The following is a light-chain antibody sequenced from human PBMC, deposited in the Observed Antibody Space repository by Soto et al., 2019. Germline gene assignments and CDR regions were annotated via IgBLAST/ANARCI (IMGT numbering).Light chain of an antibody. Sequence: GDRVTITCRASESISDWLAWYQQKPGKAPNLLIQKASTLKSGVPSRFSGSGSWTEFTLTIGSLQPDDFATYYCQQYNVYPLTFGQGTQVEVK. J-gene: IGKJ1*01. CDR2: KAS. CDR1: ESISDW. CDR3: QQYNVYPLT. V-gene: IGKV1-5*03.